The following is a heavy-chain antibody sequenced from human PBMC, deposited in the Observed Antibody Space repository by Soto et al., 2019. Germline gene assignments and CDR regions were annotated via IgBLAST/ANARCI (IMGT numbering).Heavy chain of an antibody. V-gene: IGHV3-30-3*01. CDR1: GFTFSSCA. Sequence: QVQLVESGGGVVQPGRSLRLSCAASGFTFSSCAMHWVRQAPGKGLEWVAVISYDGSNKYYADSVKGRFTVSRDNSKNTLYLQVNSLRAEDTAVYYCARDKRDLRFLEWPYYFDYWGQGTLVTDSS. D-gene: IGHD3-3*01. J-gene: IGHJ4*02. CDR3: ARDKRDLRFLEWPYYFDY. CDR2: ISYDGSNK.